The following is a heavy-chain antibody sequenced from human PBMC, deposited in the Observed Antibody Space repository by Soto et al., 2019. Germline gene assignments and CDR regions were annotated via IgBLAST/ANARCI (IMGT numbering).Heavy chain of an antibody. Sequence: SXAXXGXTFXXXXXXXVRQAPGKGLEWVSAISGSGGSTYYADSVKGRFTISRDNSXNTLYLQMNSLRAEDTAVYYCAKDPLKMVRGVAGYWGQXTLVTVSS. J-gene: IGHJ4*02. V-gene: IGHV3-23*01. CDR3: AKDPLKMVRGVAGY. CDR1: GXTFXXXX. CDR2: ISGSGGST. D-gene: IGHD3-10*01.